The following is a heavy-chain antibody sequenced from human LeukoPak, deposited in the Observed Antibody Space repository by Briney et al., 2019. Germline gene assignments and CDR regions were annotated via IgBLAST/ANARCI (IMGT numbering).Heavy chain of an antibody. D-gene: IGHD2-15*01. J-gene: IGHJ4*02. CDR1: GDSISIYY. Sequence: PSETLSLTCSVSGDSISIYYWSWIRQPPGKGLEWIGYIDHTGSTNYNPSLNSRVTISRDTAKNHFSLRLSTVTAADTAVYYCARDQMVAAFDYWGQGTLVTVSS. V-gene: IGHV4-59*12. CDR3: ARDQMVAAFDY. CDR2: IDHTGST.